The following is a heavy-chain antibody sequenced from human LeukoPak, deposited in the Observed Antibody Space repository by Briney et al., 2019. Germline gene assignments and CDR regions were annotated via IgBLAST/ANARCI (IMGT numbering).Heavy chain of an antibody. CDR3: ARDYCSSTSCDRYFDL. CDR2: INPSGGST. J-gene: IGHJ2*01. Sequence: ASVKVSCKASGYTFTDYYMHWVRQAPGQGLEWMGIINPSGGSTSYAQKFQGRVTMTRDMSTSTVYMELSSLRSEDTAVYYCARDYCSSTSCDRYFDLWGRGTLVTVSS. CDR1: GYTFTDYY. D-gene: IGHD2-2*01. V-gene: IGHV1-46*01.